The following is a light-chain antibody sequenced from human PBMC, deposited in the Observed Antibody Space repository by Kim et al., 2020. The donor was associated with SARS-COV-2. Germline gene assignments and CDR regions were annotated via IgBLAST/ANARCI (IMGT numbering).Light chain of an antibody. CDR2: GAS. V-gene: IGKV3D-15*01. J-gene: IGKJ5*01. CDR3: QQYNNWPSLT. CDR1: QSVSSN. Sequence: SPGESATLACRASQSVSSNLAWYQQKPGQAPRLLIYGASIRATGVPARFSGSGSGTEFTLTISSLQSEDFAVYYCQQYNNWPSLTFGQGTRLEIK.